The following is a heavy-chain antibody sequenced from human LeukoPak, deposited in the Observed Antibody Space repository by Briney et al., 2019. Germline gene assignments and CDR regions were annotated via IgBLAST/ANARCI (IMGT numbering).Heavy chain of an antibody. Sequence: GGSLRLSCAASGFTFSNYAMRWVRQAPGKGLEWVSRISGSGDSTYYADSVKGRFTISRDNSKNTLYLQMNSLRAEDTAVYYCARGPSGYHNTGGQGTLVTVSS. J-gene: IGHJ4*02. CDR3: ARGPSGYHNT. CDR1: GFTFSNYA. D-gene: IGHD5-12*01. V-gene: IGHV3-23*01. CDR2: ISGSGDST.